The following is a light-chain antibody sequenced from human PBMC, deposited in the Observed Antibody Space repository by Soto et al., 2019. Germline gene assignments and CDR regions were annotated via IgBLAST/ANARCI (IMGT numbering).Light chain of an antibody. CDR1: QTVSNNF. V-gene: IGKV3-20*01. CDR2: GAS. CDR3: RQYGRSLEFA. Sequence: IVLTQSPGTLSLSPGERSTLSCRASQTVSNNFLAWYQEKPGRGPRLLIYGASTRATGVPDRFSGSGSGTDFTLTISRLDPEDCAVYYCRQYGRSLEFAVGGGTKVEIK. J-gene: IGKJ4*01.